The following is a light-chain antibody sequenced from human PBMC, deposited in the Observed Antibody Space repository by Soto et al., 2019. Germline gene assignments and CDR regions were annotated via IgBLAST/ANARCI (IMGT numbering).Light chain of an antibody. Sequence: EIVMTQSPVTLSMSPGERATLSCRAGESVSSNLAWYQQKPGQAPRLLIYGASTRATGIPARFSGSGSGTEFTLTISSLQSEDFGVYYCQQYDNRWTFGQGTKVDIK. CDR2: GAS. V-gene: IGKV3-15*01. CDR3: QQYDNRWT. CDR1: ESVSSN. J-gene: IGKJ1*01.